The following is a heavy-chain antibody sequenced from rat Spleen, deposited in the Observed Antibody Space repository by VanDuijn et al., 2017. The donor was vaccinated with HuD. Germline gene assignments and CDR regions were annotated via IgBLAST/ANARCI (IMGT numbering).Heavy chain of an antibody. CDR3: ARFGGSDPHWFVY. D-gene: IGHD3-2*01. CDR2: ISNGGST. CDR1: GFSLTTYG. J-gene: IGHJ3*01. Sequence: QVQLKESGPDLVQPSQTLSLTCTVSGFSLTTYGVSWVRQPPGKGLEWIALISNGGSTYYNLVFKSRMSISRDTSKSQVFLKMNSLPTEETAIYFCARFGGSDPHWFVYWGQGTLVTVSS. V-gene: IGHV2S8*01.